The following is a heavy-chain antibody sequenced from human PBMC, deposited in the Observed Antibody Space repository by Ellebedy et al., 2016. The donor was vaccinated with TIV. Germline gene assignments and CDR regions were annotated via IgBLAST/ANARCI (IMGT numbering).Heavy chain of an antibody. CDR3: ARLNDGYGGY. V-gene: IGHV5-51*01. CDR2: IYPGDSDI. Sequence: GESLKISCKGSGYTFTNYWIGWVRQMPGKGLEWMAIIYPGDSDIRYSPSFQGHVTISADKSISTAYLQWSSLKASDTAMYFCARLNDGYGGYWGQGTLVTVSS. D-gene: IGHD5-24*01. J-gene: IGHJ4*02. CDR1: GYTFTNYW.